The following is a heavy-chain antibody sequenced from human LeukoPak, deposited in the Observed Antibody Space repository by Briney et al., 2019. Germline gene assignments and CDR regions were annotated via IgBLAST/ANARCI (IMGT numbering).Heavy chain of an antibody. CDR1: GGSFSGYY. J-gene: IGHJ3*02. CDR2: IYYSGST. CDR3: ARGISGTQGIAVAGTFAFDI. Sequence: SETLSLTCAVYGGSFSGYYWSWIRQPPGKGLEWIGYIYYSGSTNYNPSLKSRVTISVDTSKNQFSLKLSSVTAADTAVYYCARGISGTQGIAVAGTFAFDIWGQGTMVTVSS. V-gene: IGHV4-59*01. D-gene: IGHD6-19*01.